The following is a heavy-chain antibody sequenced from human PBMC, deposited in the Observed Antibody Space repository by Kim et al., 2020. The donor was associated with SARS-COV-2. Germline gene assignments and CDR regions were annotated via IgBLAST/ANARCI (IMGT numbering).Heavy chain of an antibody. CDR1: GFTISTYD. Sequence: GGSLRLSCAASGFTISTYDMHWVRQEVGKGLEWVSLIGIFGDTDYTDSVKGRFTVSRENDRNSMYLQMNNLRAGDTAIYYCTRAGTFSAFDIWCHGTMVT. V-gene: IGHV3-13*01. D-gene: IGHD1-1*01. J-gene: IGHJ3*02. CDR2: IGIFGDT. CDR3: TRAGTFSAFDI.